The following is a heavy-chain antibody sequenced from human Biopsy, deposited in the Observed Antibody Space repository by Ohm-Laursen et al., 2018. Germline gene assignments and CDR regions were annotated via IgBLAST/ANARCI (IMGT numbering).Heavy chain of an antibody. V-gene: IGHV4-39*01. CDR1: TISITNFGDQ. J-gene: IGHJ4*02. CDR2: VSYWGTT. CDR3: ARRHNDGSGYHYFDY. Sequence: SETLSLTCSVSTISITNFGDQWDWIRQAPGKGLEWIGTVSYWGTTHSNPSLTSRVTISIDRSQSQSSMRLSSVAAADTAVYYCARRHNDGSGYHYFDYWGQGIRVSVSS. D-gene: IGHD3-22*01.